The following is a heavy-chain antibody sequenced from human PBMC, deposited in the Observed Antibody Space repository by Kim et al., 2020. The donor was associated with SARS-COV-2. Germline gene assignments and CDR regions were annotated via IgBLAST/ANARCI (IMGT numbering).Heavy chain of an antibody. J-gene: IGHJ4*02. Sequence: GGSLRLSCAASGFTFRNYWKHWARQAPRKGLEWAASIKDDGREKRYVDSVRGRFTIARDNAKNSLYLQMSNLRADDTAIYYCASDTGWHFDNWGQGTLVTVSS. CDR3: ASDTGWHFDN. CDR2: IKDDGREK. CDR1: GFTFRNYW. D-gene: IGHD6-19*01. V-gene: IGHV3-7*05.